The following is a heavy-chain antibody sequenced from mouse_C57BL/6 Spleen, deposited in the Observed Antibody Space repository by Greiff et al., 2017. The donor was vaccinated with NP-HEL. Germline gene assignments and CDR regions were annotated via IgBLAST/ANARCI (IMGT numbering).Heavy chain of an antibody. Sequence: QVQLQQSGPGLVQPSQSLSITCTVSGFSLTSYGVHWVRQSPGKGLEWLGVIWRGGSTDYNAAFMSRLSITKDNSKSQVFFKMNSLQADDTAIYYCAKNPYYYGSSYEGAMDYWGQGTSVTVSS. CDR2: IWRGGST. V-gene: IGHV2-5*01. CDR1: GFSLTSYG. J-gene: IGHJ4*01. CDR3: AKNPYYYGSSYEGAMDY. D-gene: IGHD1-1*01.